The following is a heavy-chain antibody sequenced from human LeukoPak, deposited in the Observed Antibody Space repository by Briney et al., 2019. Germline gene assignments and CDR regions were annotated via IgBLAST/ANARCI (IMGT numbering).Heavy chain of an antibody. CDR3: AKAEPASGYDY. CDR1: GFTFSSYS. D-gene: IGHD1-14*01. CDR2: ISDSSRTI. J-gene: IGHJ4*02. V-gene: IGHV3-48*01. Sequence: GGSLRLSCAASGFTFSSYSMNWVRQAPGKGLERISYISDSSRTIYYADSVKGRFTISRDNAKNSLYLQMNSLRAEDTAVYYCAKAEPASGYDYWGQGTLVTVSS.